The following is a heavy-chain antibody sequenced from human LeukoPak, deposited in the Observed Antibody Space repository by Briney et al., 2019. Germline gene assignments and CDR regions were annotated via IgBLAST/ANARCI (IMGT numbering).Heavy chain of an antibody. CDR2: ISSSSSTI. J-gene: IGHJ4*02. CDR3: ARALFGSSGWYYFDY. Sequence: GGSLRLSCAASGFAFSSYSMNWVRQAPGKGLEWVSYISSSSSTIYYADSVRGRFTISRDNAKNSLYLQMNSLRDKDTAVYYCARALFGSSGWYYFDYWGQGTLVTVSS. V-gene: IGHV3-48*02. D-gene: IGHD6-19*01. CDR1: GFAFSSYS.